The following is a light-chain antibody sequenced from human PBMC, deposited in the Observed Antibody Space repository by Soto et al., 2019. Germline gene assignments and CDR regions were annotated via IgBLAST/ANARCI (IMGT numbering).Light chain of an antibody. CDR3: VVWIRSSDDRFV. CDR2: DDG. CDR1: NIAIKS. J-gene: IGLJ2*01. V-gene: IGLV3-21*02. Sequence: SYELTQAPSVSVAPGQTARITCGGNNIAIKSVHWYQQKPCQALVLVVYDDGDRPSGIPETFSGSNSVNTATLTFNSVEAGDEAEYRCVVWIRSSDDRFVIGGGIK.